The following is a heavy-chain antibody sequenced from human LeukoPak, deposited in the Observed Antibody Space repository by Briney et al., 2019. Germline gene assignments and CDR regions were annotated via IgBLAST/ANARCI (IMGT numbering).Heavy chain of an antibody. CDR1: GFTFSSYS. Sequence: PGGSLRLSCAASGFTFSSYSMNWVRQAPGKGLEWVSIIYSGGSTYYADSVKGRFTISRDNSKNTLYLQMNSLRGDDTAVYYCARESAAAVGGYWGQGTLVTVSS. D-gene: IGHD6-13*01. V-gene: IGHV3-66*01. J-gene: IGHJ4*02. CDR2: IYSGGST. CDR3: ARESAAAVGGY.